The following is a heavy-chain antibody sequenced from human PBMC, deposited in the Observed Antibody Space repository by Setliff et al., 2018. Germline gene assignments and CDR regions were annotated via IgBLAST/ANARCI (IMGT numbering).Heavy chain of an antibody. CDR3: ARGGVTAVWDLTD. Sequence: PSETLSLTCNVSGVSIANTASYWSWIRQPAGKGPEWIGHIYASWSTNYNPSLKTRVTISLDRSKTQFSLKLSSVTAADTAVYYCARGGVTAVWDLTDWGQGTLVTVSS. CDR1: GVSIANTASY. CDR2: IYASWST. D-gene: IGHD2-21*02. V-gene: IGHV4-61*10. J-gene: IGHJ4*02.